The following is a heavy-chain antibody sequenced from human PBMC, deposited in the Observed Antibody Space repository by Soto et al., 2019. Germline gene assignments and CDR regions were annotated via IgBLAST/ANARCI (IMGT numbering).Heavy chain of an antibody. Sequence: QVQLQESGPGLVKPSETLSLTCTVSGGSISTNFWSWIRQPPGKELEWIGYIYYTGSTKYNPSLKSRVTISMDTSKNQFSLKLSSVTAAVTAVYYCARMNCVSSSCYANGFDYWGQGTLVTVSS. J-gene: IGHJ4*02. CDR2: IYYTGST. V-gene: IGHV4-59*01. CDR3: ARMNCVSSSCYANGFDY. D-gene: IGHD2-2*01. CDR1: GGSISTNF.